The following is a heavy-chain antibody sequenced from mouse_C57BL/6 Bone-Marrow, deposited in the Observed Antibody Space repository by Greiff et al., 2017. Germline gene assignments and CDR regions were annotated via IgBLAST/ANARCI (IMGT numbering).Heavy chain of an antibody. CDR2: INPNNGGT. CDR1: GYTFTDYY. V-gene: IGHV1-26*01. Sequence: EVQLQQSGPELVKPGASVKISCKASGYTFTDYYMNWVKQSHGKSLEWIGDINPNNGGTSYNQKFKGKATLTVDKSSSTADMELRSLTSEDSAVYYCATYWNFDVWGTGTTVTVSS. J-gene: IGHJ1*03. CDR3: ATYWNFDV.